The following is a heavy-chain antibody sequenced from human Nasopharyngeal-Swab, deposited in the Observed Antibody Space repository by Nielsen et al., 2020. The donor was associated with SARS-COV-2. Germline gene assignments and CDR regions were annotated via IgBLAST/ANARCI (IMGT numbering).Heavy chain of an antibody. J-gene: IGHJ6*02. CDR1: GYTLTELS. CDR3: ATAVRSGSYYDYYGMDV. D-gene: IGHD1-26*01. CDR2: FDPEDGET. V-gene: IGHV1-24*01. Sequence: ASVKVSCKVSGYTLTELSMHWVRQAPGKGLEWVGGFDPEDGETIYAQKFQGRVTMTEDTSTDTAYMELSSLTSEDTAVYYCATAVRSGSYYDYYGMDVWGQGTTVTVSS.